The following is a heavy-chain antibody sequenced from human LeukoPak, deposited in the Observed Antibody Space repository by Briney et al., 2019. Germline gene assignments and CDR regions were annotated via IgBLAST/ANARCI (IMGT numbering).Heavy chain of an antibody. CDR2: INHSGST. Sequence: SETLSLTCAVYGGSFSGYYWSWIRQPPGKGLEWIGEINHSGSTNYNPSLKSRVTISVDTSKNQFSLKLSSVTAADTAMYYCASPPRDFWSGNYYFDYWGQGTLVTVSS. D-gene: IGHD3-3*01. V-gene: IGHV4-34*01. CDR1: GGSFSGYY. CDR3: ASPPRDFWSGNYYFDY. J-gene: IGHJ4*02.